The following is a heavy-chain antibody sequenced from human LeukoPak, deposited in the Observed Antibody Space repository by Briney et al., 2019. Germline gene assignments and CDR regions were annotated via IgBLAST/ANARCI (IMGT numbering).Heavy chain of an antibody. D-gene: IGHD3-10*01. CDR1: GGSISSHY. CDR3: ARAGGYSHYYYYYYMDV. V-gene: IGHV4-59*11. J-gene: IGHJ6*03. Sequence: SETLSLTCTVSGGSISSHYWSCIRQPPGKGLEWIGYIYYSGSTNYNPSLKSRVTISVDTSKNQFSLKLTSVAAADTAVYSCARAGGYSHYYYYYYMDVWGKGTPVTVSS. CDR2: IYYSGST.